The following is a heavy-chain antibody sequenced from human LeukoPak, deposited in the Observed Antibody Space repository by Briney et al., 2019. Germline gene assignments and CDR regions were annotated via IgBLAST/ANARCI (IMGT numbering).Heavy chain of an antibody. V-gene: IGHV3-48*03. Sequence: GGSLRLSCAASGFTFSSYAMHWVRQAPGKGLEWVSYISSSGSTIYYADSVKGRFTISRDNAKNSLYLQMNSLRAEDTAVYYCAKDQVGYSSGWPMYGYWGQGTLVTVSS. CDR1: GFTFSSYA. CDR3: AKDQVGYSSGWPMYGY. CDR2: ISSSGSTI. D-gene: IGHD6-19*01. J-gene: IGHJ4*02.